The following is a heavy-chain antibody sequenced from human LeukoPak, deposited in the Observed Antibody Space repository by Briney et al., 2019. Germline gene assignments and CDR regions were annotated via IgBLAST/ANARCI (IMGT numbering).Heavy chain of an antibody. J-gene: IGHJ4*02. V-gene: IGHV3-33*01. D-gene: IGHD6-13*01. CDR2: LWSDGIKT. CDR3: GRDYASSWTPLFNY. Sequence: GGSLRLSCATFGFTFTSYGMHWVRQAPGRGLEWVAALWSDGIKTSYADSVRGRFTISRDNSRHTLYLQMDSLRAEDTAVYYCGRDYASSWTPLFNYWGQGTLVTVSS. CDR1: GFTFTSYG.